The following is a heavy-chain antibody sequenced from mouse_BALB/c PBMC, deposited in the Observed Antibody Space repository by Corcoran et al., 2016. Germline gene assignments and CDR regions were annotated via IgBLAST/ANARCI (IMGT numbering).Heavy chain of an antibody. CDR3: ARRYYGSSNGFAY. Sequence: QVQLQQSGTELMKPGASVKISCKATGSIFSTSWIEWVKQRHGHGLEWIGEILPGSGSTNYNEKFKGKAPFTADTSSNTAHMQLSSLTSEDSAVYYCARRYYGSSNGFAYWGQGTLVTVSA. CDR1: GSIFSTSW. V-gene: IGHV1-9*01. J-gene: IGHJ3*01. D-gene: IGHD1-1*01. CDR2: ILPGSGST.